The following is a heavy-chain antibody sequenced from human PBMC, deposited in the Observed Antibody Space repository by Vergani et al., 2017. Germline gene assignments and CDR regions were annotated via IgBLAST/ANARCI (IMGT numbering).Heavy chain of an antibody. J-gene: IGHJ6*02. D-gene: IGHD3-10*01. CDR2: IRFDGSNK. CDR1: GLTFSTCG. V-gene: IGHV3-30*02. CDR3: AKDRPTNMFRGAYGMDV. Sequence: QVQLVESGGGVVQPGGSLRLSCAASGLTFSTCGMHWVRQAPGKGLEWVAFIRFDGSNKYYGDSVIGRFIISRDNSKNTVDLRMNSLRTDDTAIYYCAKDRPTNMFRGAYGMDVWGQGTTVTVSS.